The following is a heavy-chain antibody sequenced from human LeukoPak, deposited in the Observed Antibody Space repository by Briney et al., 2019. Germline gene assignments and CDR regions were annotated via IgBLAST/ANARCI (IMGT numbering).Heavy chain of an antibody. D-gene: IGHD3-10*01. CDR1: GGSISSGSYY. CDR2: IYTSGST. V-gene: IGHV4-61*02. Sequence: PSETLSLTCTVSGGSISSGSYYWSWIRQPAGKGLEWIGRIYTSGSTNYNPSLKSRVTISVDTSKNQFSLKLSSVTAADTAVYYCARTHYYGSGVYYYYYMDVWSKGTTVTISS. J-gene: IGHJ6*03. CDR3: ARTHYYGSGVYYYYYMDV.